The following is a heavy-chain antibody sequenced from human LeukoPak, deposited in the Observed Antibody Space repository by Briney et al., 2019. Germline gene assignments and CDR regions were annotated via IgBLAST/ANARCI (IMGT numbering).Heavy chain of an antibody. Sequence: GGSLRLSCAASGFTVSSNYMSWVRQAPGKGLEWVSVIYSGGSTYYADSVKGRFTISRDNSKNTLYLQMNSLRAEDTAVYYCAKDRERWLAKNADYWGQGTLVTVSS. V-gene: IGHV3-53*01. CDR3: AKDRERWLAKNADY. CDR1: GFTVSSNY. J-gene: IGHJ4*02. CDR2: IYSGGST. D-gene: IGHD5-24*01.